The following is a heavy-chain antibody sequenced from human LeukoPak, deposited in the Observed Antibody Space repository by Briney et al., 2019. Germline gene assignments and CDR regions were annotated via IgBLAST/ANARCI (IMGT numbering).Heavy chain of an antibody. D-gene: IGHD3-3*01. V-gene: IGHV4-59*08. CDR3: APHHTRAVRNDFWSGYPEKLGNY. CDR1: GGSISSYY. CDR2: IYYSGST. Sequence: SETLSLTCTVSGGSISSYYWSWIRQPPGKGLEWIGYIYYSGSTNYNPSLKSRVTISVDTSKNQFSLKLSSVTAADTAVYYCAPHHTRAVRNDFWSGYPEKLGNYWGQGTLVTVSS. J-gene: IGHJ4*02.